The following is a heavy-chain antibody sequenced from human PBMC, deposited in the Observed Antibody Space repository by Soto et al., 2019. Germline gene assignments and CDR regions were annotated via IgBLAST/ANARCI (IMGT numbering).Heavy chain of an antibody. CDR3: XXXXXXXVXVPFDY. V-gene: IGHV3-23*01. J-gene: IGHJ4*02. D-gene: IGHD2-15*01. Sequence: GSLRLSCAASGFTFSSYAMSWVRQAPGKGLEWVSAISGSGGRTYYADYVKGRFTISRDNSKNTLYMQMNNLRAEDTPVYYXXXXXXXXVXVPFDYSXXXTL. CDR1: GFTFSSYA. CDR2: ISGSGGRT.